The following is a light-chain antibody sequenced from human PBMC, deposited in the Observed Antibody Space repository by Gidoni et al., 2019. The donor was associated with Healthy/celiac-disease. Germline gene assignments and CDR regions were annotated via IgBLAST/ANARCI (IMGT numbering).Light chain of an antibody. Sequence: DIVLTQSPATLSLSPGERATLSCSASQSVSSYLAWYQQKPGQAPRLLIYDASNRATGIPARFSGSGSGTDFTLTISSLEPEDFAVYYCQQRSNWPRTFGQGTKLEIK. V-gene: IGKV3-11*01. J-gene: IGKJ2*01. CDR2: DAS. CDR3: QQRSNWPRT. CDR1: QSVSSY.